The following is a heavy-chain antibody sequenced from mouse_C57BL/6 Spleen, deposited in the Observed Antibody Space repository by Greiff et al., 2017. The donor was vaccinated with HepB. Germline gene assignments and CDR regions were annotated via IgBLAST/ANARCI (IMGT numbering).Heavy chain of an antibody. J-gene: IGHJ2*01. Sequence: EVQLQQSGPELVKPGASVKISCKASGYSFTDYNMTWVKQSHGKSLEWIGEINPNYGTTSYNQKFKGKATLTVDQSSSTAYMQLNSLTSEDSAVYDCASNAAYSGYYFDYWGQGTTLTVSS. D-gene: IGHD2-10*01. CDR2: INPNYGTT. V-gene: IGHV1-39*01. CDR3: ASNAAYSGYYFDY. CDR1: GYSFTDYN.